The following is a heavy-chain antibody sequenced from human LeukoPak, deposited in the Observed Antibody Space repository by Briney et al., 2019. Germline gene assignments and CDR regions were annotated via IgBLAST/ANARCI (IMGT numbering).Heavy chain of an antibody. CDR3: ARHAASGSSPNHYYYYMDV. CDR2: IYTSGST. J-gene: IGHJ6*03. CDR1: GGSISSYY. D-gene: IGHD1-26*01. V-gene: IGHV4-4*09. Sequence: PSETLSLTCTVSGGSISSYYWSWIRQPPGKGLEWIGYIYTSGSTNYNPSPKSRVTISVDTSKNQFSLKLSSVTAADTAVYYCARHAASGSSPNHYYYYMDVWGKGTTVTVSS.